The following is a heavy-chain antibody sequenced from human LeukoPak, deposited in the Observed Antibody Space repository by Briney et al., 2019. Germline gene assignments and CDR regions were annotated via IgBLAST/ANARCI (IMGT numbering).Heavy chain of an antibody. CDR3: ARDPYSGGYGAYYYYYMDV. J-gene: IGHJ6*03. D-gene: IGHD6-19*01. CDR2: IRYDGRHT. Sequence: GGSLRLSCGASGFTFSSYDMHWVRRAPGKGLEWVAGIRYDGRHTYHADSVRGRFTISRDNAENSLYLQMNSLRDEDTAVYYCARDPYSGGYGAYYYYYMDVWGKGTTVTVSS. CDR1: GFTFSSYD. V-gene: IGHV3-33*08.